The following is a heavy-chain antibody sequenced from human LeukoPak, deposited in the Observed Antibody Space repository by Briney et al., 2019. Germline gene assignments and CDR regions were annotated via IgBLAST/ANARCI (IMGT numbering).Heavy chain of an antibody. CDR1: GYTFTTYG. V-gene: IGHV1-18*01. CDR2: ISTYNGNT. CDR3: ARDDYGGDWDYFDY. D-gene: IGHD4-23*01. Sequence: ASVTVSFKASGYTFTTYGLGWVRQAPGQGLEWMGWISTYNGNTNYAQKLQGRVTMTRDTSTGTAYMELRSLRSDDTAVYYCARDDYGGDWDYFDYWGQGTLVTVSS. J-gene: IGHJ4*02.